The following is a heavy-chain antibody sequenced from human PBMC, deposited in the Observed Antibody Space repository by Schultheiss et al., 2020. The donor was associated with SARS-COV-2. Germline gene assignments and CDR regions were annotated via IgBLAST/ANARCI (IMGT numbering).Heavy chain of an antibody. CDR3: AKDQGGNSYAFDY. J-gene: IGHJ4*02. V-gene: IGHV3-21*04. D-gene: IGHD5-18*01. Sequence: GESLKISCAASGFTFSSYSMNWVRQAPGKGLEWVSSISSSSSYIYYADSVKGRFTISRDNSKNTLYLQMNSLRAEDTAVYYCAKDQGGNSYAFDYWGQGTLVTVSS. CDR1: GFTFSSYS. CDR2: ISSSSSYI.